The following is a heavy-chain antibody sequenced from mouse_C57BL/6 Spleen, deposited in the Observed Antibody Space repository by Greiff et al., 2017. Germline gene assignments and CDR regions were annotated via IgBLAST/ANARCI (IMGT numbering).Heavy chain of an antibody. CDR1: GYAFTNYL. J-gene: IGHJ3*01. CDR2: INPGSGGT. Sequence: QVQLQQSGAELVRPGTSVKVSCKASGYAFTNYLIEWVKQRPGQGLEWIGVINPGSGGTNYNEKFKGKATLTADKSSSTAYMQHSSLTSEDSAVYFCARSGGLTGAWFAYWGQGTLVTVSA. CDR3: ARSGGLTGAWFAY. D-gene: IGHD1-1*02. V-gene: IGHV1-54*01.